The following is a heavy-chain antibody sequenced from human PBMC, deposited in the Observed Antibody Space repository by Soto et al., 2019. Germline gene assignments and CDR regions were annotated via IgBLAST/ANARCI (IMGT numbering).Heavy chain of an antibody. V-gene: IGHV1-2*04. D-gene: IGHD2-15*01. CDR2: INPNSGGT. Sequence: ASVKVSCKASGYTFTGYYMHWVRQAPGQGLEWMGWINPNSGGTNYAQKFQGWVTMTRDTSISTAYMELSRLRSDDTAVYYCARGYCSGGSCYSRFRYYYYYMDFWGKGTTVTGSS. CDR3: ARGYCSGGSCYSRFRYYYYYMDF. J-gene: IGHJ6*03. CDR1: GYTFTGYY.